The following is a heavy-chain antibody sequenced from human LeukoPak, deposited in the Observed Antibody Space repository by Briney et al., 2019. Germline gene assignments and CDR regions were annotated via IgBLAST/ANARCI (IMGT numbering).Heavy chain of an antibody. CDR1: GFTSSSYA. J-gene: IGHJ4*02. CDR3: ARDSSIVVSRYYFDY. CDR2: ISYDGSNK. D-gene: IGHD1-26*01. V-gene: IGHV3-30*04. Sequence: GGSLRLSCAASGFTSSSYAMHWVRQAPGKGLEWVAVISYDGSNKYYADSVKGRFTISRDNSKNTLYLQMNSLRAEDTAVYYCARDSSIVVSRYYFDYWGQGTLVTVSS.